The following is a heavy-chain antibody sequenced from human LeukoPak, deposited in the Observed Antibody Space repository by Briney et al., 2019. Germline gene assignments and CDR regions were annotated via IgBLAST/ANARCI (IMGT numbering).Heavy chain of an antibody. V-gene: IGHV3-23*01. CDR2: ISGGGGST. CDR3: AKVRGSYSPTGAFDI. Sequence: GGSLRLSCAASGFTFSSYVMNWVRQAPGKGLEWVSVISGGGGSTYYADSVKGRFTISRDNSKNTLYLQMNSLRAEDTAVYYCAKVRGSYSPTGAFDIWGQGTMVTVSS. CDR1: GFTFSSYV. D-gene: IGHD1-26*01. J-gene: IGHJ3*02.